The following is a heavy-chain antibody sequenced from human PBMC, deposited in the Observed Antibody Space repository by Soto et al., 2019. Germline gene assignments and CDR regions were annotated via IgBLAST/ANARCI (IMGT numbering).Heavy chain of an antibody. Sequence: QVQLQKWGAGLLKPSETLSLTCAVYGGCFSGYYWSWIRKPPGKGLEWIGELTHSGSTNYNPSLRSGVTISVETSKNQVALNLRYVTAADTAGSYCERLGTTTDRNCSNNICYCSFDYLGQGTLVTFSS. J-gene: IGHJ4*02. CDR2: LTHSGST. V-gene: IGHV4-34*01. D-gene: IGHD2-2*01. CDR3: ERLGTTTDRNCSNNICYCSFDY. CDR1: GGCFSGYY.